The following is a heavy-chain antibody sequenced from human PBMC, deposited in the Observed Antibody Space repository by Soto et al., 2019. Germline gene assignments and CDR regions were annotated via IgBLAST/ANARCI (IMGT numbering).Heavy chain of an antibody. Sequence: QVQLQQWGAGLLKPSETLSLTCAVYGGSFSGYYWSWIRQPPGKGLEWIGEINHSGSTNYNPSLRSRVTISVDTSKTQFSLKLSSVTAADTAVYYCARGRWLRSSLDYWGQGTLVTVSS. V-gene: IGHV4-34*01. CDR2: INHSGST. CDR3: ARGRWLRSSLDY. D-gene: IGHD5-12*01. J-gene: IGHJ4*02. CDR1: GGSFSGYY.